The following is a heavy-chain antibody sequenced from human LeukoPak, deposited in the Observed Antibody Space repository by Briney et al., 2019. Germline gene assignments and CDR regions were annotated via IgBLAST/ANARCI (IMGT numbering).Heavy chain of an antibody. V-gene: IGHV3-30-3*01. Sequence: GGSLRLSCAASGFTFSSYAMHWVRQAPGKGLEWVALISYDGSDKYYADSVRGRFTISRDNSKNTLYLQMNSLRTEDTAVYYCARSRTVSGYDYVYWGQGTLVTVSS. CDR3: ARSRTVSGYDYVY. CDR2: ISYDGSDK. J-gene: IGHJ4*02. CDR1: GFTFSSYA. D-gene: IGHD5-12*01.